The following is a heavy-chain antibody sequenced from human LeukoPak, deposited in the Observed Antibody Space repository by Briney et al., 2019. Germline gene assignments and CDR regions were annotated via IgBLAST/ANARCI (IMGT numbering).Heavy chain of an antibody. Sequence: SETLSLTCTVSGGSISAYHWSWIRQPPGKGLEWIGYVHYSGSTNYNPSLKSRVTISLDTSKNQFSLKLSSVTAADTAVYYCARDPTVSGRSSKFDPWGQGSLVTVSS. CDR2: VHYSGST. J-gene: IGHJ5*02. V-gene: IGHV4-59*01. D-gene: IGHD6-25*01. CDR1: GGSISAYH. CDR3: ARDPTVSGRSSKFDP.